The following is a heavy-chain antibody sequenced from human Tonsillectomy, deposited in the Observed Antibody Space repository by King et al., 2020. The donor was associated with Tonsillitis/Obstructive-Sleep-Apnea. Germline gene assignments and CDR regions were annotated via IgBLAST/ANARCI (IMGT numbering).Heavy chain of an antibody. J-gene: IGHJ4*02. CDR3: AKDTWAYYDSSGYSLYYFDY. CDR2: ISGDGGTT. CDR1: GFTFDDYA. D-gene: IGHD3-22*01. Sequence: VQLVESGGGVVQPGGSLRLSCAASGFTFDDYAMHWVRQAPGKGLEWVSLISGDGGTTYYADSVKGRFTISRDNSKNSLYLQMDSLRTEDTALYYCAKDTWAYYDSSGYSLYYFDYWGQGTLVTVSS. V-gene: IGHV3-43*02.